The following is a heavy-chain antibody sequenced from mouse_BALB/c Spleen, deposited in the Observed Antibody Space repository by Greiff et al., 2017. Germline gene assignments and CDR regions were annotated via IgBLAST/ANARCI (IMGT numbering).Heavy chain of an antibody. CDR3: ARGSYGYVDY. V-gene: IGHV5-17*02. CDR2: ISSGSSTI. J-gene: IGHJ2*01. Sequence: EVKLMESGGGLVQPGGSRKLSCAASGFTFSSFGMHWVRQAPEKGLEWVAYISSGSSTIYYADTVKGRFTISRDNPKNTLFLQMTSLRSEDTAMYYCARGSYGYVDYWGQGTTLTVSS. CDR1: GFTFSSFG. D-gene: IGHD1-1*01.